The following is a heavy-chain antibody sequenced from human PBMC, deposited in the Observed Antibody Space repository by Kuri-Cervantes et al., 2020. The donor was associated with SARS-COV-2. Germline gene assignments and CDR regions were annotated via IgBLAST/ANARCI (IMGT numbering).Heavy chain of an antibody. CDR1: GGSISSYY. CDR3: AHLEGYYDSSGYYDY. V-gene: IGHV4-59*01. Sequence: GSLRLSCTVSGGSISSYYWSWIRQPPGKGLEWIGYIYYSGSTNYNPSPKSRVTISVDTSKNQFSLKLSSVTAADTAVYYCAHLEGYYDSSGYYDYWGQGTLVTVFS. D-gene: IGHD3-22*01. CDR2: IYYSGST. J-gene: IGHJ4*02.